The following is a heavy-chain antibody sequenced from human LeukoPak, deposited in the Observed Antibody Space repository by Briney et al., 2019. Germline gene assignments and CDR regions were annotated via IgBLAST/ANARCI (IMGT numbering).Heavy chain of an antibody. CDR3: ARAKGIAAAEFDY. CDR2: INWNGGST. V-gene: IGHV3-20*01. J-gene: IGHJ4*02. D-gene: IGHD6-13*01. CDR1: GFTFDDYG. Sequence: GGSLRLSCAASGFTFDDYGMSWVRQAPGKGLEWVSGINWNGGSTGYADSVKGRFTISRDNAKHSLYLQMNSLRAEDTALYHCARAKGIAAAEFDYWGQGTLVTVSS.